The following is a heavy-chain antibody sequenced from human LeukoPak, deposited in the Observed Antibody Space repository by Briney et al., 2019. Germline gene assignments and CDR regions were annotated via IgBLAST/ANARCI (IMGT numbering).Heavy chain of an antibody. CDR3: ARGGVATTRCTDH. D-gene: IGHD4-23*01. CDR1: GDNVSSNTTA. CDR2: TYSRSKWYS. J-gene: IGHJ4*02. Sequence: SQTLSLTCAISGDNVSSNTTAWNWIRQSPSRGLEWLGRTYSRSKWYSEYAVSMKSRITIKPDTSKNQFSLQLSSVTPEDTAVYYCARGGVATTRCTDHWGQGTLVTVSS. V-gene: IGHV6-1*01.